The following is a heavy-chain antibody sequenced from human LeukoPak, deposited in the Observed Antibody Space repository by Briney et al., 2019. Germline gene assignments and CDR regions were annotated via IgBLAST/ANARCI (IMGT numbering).Heavy chain of an antibody. CDR2: IYDGGIT. Sequence: PGGSLRLSCSASGFTISNDYINWVRQAPGKGPELVSVIYDGGITYYAASVKGRFTISRDDSKNTLHLQMNSLRVDDTAVYYCARDRDYSGSGSPDSWGQGTLVTVSS. CDR1: GFTISNDY. CDR3: ARDRDYSGSGSPDS. V-gene: IGHV3-66*01. J-gene: IGHJ4*02. D-gene: IGHD3-10*01.